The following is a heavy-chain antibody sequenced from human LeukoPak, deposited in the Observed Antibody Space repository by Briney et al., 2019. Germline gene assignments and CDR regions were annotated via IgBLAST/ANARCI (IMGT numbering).Heavy chain of an antibody. J-gene: IGHJ6*02. Sequence: SETLSLTCAVYGGSFSGYYWSWIRQPPGRGLEWIGYIYYSGSTNYNPSLKSRVTISVDTSKNQFSLKLSSVTAADTAVYYCARQTTRGYYGMDVWGQGTTVTVSS. CDR2: IYYSGST. D-gene: IGHD4-11*01. CDR1: GGSFSGYY. CDR3: ARQTTRGYYGMDV. V-gene: IGHV4-59*08.